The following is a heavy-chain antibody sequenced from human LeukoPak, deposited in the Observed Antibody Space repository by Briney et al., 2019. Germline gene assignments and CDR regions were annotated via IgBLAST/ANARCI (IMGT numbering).Heavy chain of an antibody. V-gene: IGHV4-30-2*01. Sequence: PSQTLSLTCAVSGGSISSGGYSWSWIRQPPGKGLEWIGYIYHSGSTYYTPSLQSRVTISVDRSKTQFSLNMNSVTAADTAVYYCARTDIAVPGNGVFDLWGQGTMVTVSS. CDR2: IYHSGST. CDR3: ARTDIAVPGNGVFDL. J-gene: IGHJ3*01. D-gene: IGHD6-19*01. CDR1: GGSISSGGYS.